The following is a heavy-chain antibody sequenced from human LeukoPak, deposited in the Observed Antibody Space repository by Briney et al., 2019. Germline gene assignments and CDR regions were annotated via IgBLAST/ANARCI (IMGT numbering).Heavy chain of an antibody. Sequence: PGGSLRLSCAASGFTFSSYAMHWVRQAPGKGLEWVAVISYDGSNKYYADSVKGRFTISRDNSKNTLYLQMNSLRAEDTAVYYCARDHEYYDYVWGSYRQSGVDYWGQGTLVTVSS. CDR1: GFTFSSYA. D-gene: IGHD3-16*02. CDR2: ISYDGSNK. J-gene: IGHJ4*02. V-gene: IGHV3-30-3*01. CDR3: ARDHEYYDYVWGSYRQSGVDY.